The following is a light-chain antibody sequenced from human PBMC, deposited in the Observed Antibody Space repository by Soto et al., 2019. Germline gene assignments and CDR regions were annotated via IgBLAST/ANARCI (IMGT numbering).Light chain of an antibody. Sequence: QSALTQPASVSGSPGQSITISCTGTSSDIGTYIYVSWYLQHPGKAPKLLIYEVGNRPSGVSNRFSGSKSGTTASLTISGLQAEDEADYYCGTWDSTLSSVVFGGGTQLTVL. J-gene: IGLJ2*01. CDR3: GTWDSTLSSVV. CDR2: EVG. CDR1: SSDIGTYIY. V-gene: IGLV2-14*01.